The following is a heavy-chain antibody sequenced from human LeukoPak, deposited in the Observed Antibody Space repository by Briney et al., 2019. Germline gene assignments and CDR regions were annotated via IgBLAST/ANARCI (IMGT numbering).Heavy chain of an antibody. Sequence: SEPLSLTCTVSGGSISSYYWSWIRQPTGKGLEWIVYIYYSGSTNYNPSLKSRVTISVDTSKNQFSPKLSSVTAADTAVYYCASVGIYSPGIYYCYMDVWGKGTTVTVSS. D-gene: IGHD1-26*01. CDR1: GGSISSYY. J-gene: IGHJ6*03. CDR3: ASVGIYSPGIYYCYMDV. CDR2: IYYSGST. V-gene: IGHV4-59*01.